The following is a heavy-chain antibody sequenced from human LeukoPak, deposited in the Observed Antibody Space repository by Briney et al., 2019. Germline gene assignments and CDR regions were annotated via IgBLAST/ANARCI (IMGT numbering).Heavy chain of an antibody. J-gene: IGHJ4*02. V-gene: IGHV4-39*01. Sequence: SETLSLTCTVSGVPIRSNDHYWGWIRQPPGKGLEWIGSIHYSGNTYYNPSLKSRVTIFVDTSKNQFSLKLSSVTAADTAVYYCARPLGPNIYGDFDYWGQGTLVTVSS. CDR1: GVPIRSNDHY. D-gene: IGHD4/OR15-4a*01. CDR2: IHYSGNT. CDR3: ARPLGPNIYGDFDY.